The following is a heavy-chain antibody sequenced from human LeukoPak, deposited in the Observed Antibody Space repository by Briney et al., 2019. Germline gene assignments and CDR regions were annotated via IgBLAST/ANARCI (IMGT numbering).Heavy chain of an antibody. V-gene: IGHV4-61*01. Sequence: PSETLSLTCTVSGGSVSSDSYYWTWLRQPTGKGLDWFVYIYYSGSTYNHPSHKSRVTISVDTSQNQHSLKLRSVTPADTAVYYCARLENDWSIEYYRCVMDVWGQGTTVSVSS. CDR2: IYYSGST. D-gene: IGHD1-1*01. J-gene: IGHJ6*02. CDR3: ARLENDWSIEYYRCVMDV. CDR1: GGSVSSDSYY.